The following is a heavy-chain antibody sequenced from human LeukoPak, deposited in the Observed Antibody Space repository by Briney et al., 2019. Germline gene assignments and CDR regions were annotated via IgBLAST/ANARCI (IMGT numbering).Heavy chain of an antibody. CDR3: ARTAAGPQYYYYYGMDA. CDR2: IYYSGST. Sequence: SETLSLTCTVSGGSISSYYWSWIRQHPGKGLEWIGYIYYSGSTNYNPSLKSRVTISVDTSKNQFSLKLSSVTAADTAVYYCARTAAGPQYYYYYGMDAWGQGTTVTVSS. J-gene: IGHJ6*02. D-gene: IGHD6-13*01. CDR1: GGSISSYY. V-gene: IGHV4-59*01.